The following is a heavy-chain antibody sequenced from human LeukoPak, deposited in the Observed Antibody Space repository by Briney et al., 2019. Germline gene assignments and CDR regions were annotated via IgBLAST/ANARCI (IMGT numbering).Heavy chain of an antibody. V-gene: IGHV4-4*07. CDR2: IYTSGST. Sequence: PSETLSLTCTASGGSISSYYWSWIRQPAGKGLEWIGRIYTSGSTNYNPSLKSRVTMSVDTSKNQFSLKLSSVTAADTAVYYCVGYCSSTSGASGDYWGQGTLVTVSS. J-gene: IGHJ4*02. CDR1: GGSISSYY. CDR3: VGYCSSTSGASGDY. D-gene: IGHD2-2*01.